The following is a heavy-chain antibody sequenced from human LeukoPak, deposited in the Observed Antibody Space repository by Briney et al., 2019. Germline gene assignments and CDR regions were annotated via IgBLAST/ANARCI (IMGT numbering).Heavy chain of an antibody. CDR1: EFTFSSYA. Sequence: GGSLRLSCAASEFTFSSYAMSWARQAPGKGLEWVSTISGTGVTTYYAGSVKGRSTISRDNSKNTLYLQMNSLRAEDTAIYYCAKVVGTRYSGYNWWGQGTLVTVSS. D-gene: IGHD5-12*01. CDR2: ISGTGVTT. J-gene: IGHJ4*02. V-gene: IGHV3-23*01. CDR3: AKVVGTRYSGYNW.